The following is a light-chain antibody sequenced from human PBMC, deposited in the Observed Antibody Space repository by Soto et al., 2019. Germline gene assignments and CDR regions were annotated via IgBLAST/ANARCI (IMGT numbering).Light chain of an antibody. CDR2: GAS. Sequence: EIVLTQSPGTLSLSPGERATLSCRASQSVSSTYLAWYQQNPGQAPRHLIYGASSRATGIPDRFSGSGSGTDFTLTISRLEPEDFAVYFCQQYGSSSYTFGQGTKLEIK. J-gene: IGKJ2*01. CDR1: QSVSSTY. V-gene: IGKV3-20*01. CDR3: QQYGSSSYT.